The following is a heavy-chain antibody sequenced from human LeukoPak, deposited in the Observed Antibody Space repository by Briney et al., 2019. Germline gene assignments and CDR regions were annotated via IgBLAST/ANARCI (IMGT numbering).Heavy chain of an antibody. CDR3: ARGGGGYSYGLPYYYYYMDV. V-gene: IGHV4-61*02. CDR1: GGSISSGSYY. Sequence: SETLSLTCTVSGGSISSGSYYWSWIRQPAGKGLEWIGRIYTSGSTNYNPSLKSRVTISVDTSKNQFSLKLSSVTAADTAVYYCARGGGGYSYGLPYYYYYMDVWGKGTTVTISS. CDR2: IYTSGST. D-gene: IGHD5-18*01. J-gene: IGHJ6*03.